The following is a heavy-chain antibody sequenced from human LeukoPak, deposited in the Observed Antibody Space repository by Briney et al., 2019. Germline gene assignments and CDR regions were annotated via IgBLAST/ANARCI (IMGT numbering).Heavy chain of an antibody. D-gene: IGHD3-9*01. Sequence: GGSLRLSCAASGITVNTNYMSWVRQAPGKGLEWVSIIYSGGATFYADSVKGRFTISRESSKNTLWLEMNSLRVEDTAVYYCARLHYDVLIGPFDYWGQGTLVTVSS. CDR2: IYSGGAT. V-gene: IGHV3-66*04. CDR3: ARLHYDVLIGPFDY. CDR1: GITVNTNY. J-gene: IGHJ4*02.